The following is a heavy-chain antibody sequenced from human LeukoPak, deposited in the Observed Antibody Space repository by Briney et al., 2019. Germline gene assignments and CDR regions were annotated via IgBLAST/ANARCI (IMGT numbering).Heavy chain of an antibody. D-gene: IGHD3-10*01. CDR1: GGSISSGGYY. V-gene: IGHV4-31*03. Sequence: SQTLSLTCTVSGGSISSGGYYWSWIRQHPGKGLEWIGYIYYSGSTYYNPSLKSRVTISGDMSKNQFSLKLSSVTAADTAVYYCARVRISMVRGFSNDVFDIWGQGTRVTVSS. CDR2: IYYSGST. J-gene: IGHJ3*02. CDR3: ARVRISMVRGFSNDVFDI.